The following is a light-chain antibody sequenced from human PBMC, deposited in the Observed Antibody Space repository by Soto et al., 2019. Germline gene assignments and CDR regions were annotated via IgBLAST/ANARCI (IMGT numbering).Light chain of an antibody. CDR3: QVWDRSSDHWV. V-gene: IGLV3-21*02. CDR2: DDS. CDR1: NIGSKS. J-gene: IGLJ3*02. Sequence: SYELTQPPSVSVAPGQTATITCGGSNIGSKSVHWYQQKPGQAPVLVVFDDSDRPSGIPGRFSGSNFGETATLTISGVEAGDEADYYCQVWDRSSDHWVFGGGTKGTV.